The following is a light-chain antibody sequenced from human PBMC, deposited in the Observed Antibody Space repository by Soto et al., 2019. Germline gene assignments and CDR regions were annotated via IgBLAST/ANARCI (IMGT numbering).Light chain of an antibody. CDR2: ANS. V-gene: IGLV1-40*01. Sequence: QSVLTQPPSVSGAPGQTVTISCTGSSSNIGAGYDVHWYKQLPGTAPKLVIYANSDRPSGVPDRFSGSKSGTSASLGIAGVQAEDEPDYYCQSYDTNLSVVFGGGTKVTVL. CDR3: QSYDTNLSVV. J-gene: IGLJ2*01. CDR1: SSNIGAGYD.